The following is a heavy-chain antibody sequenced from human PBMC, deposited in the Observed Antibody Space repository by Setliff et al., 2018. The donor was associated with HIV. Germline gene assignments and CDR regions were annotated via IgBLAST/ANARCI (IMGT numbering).Heavy chain of an antibody. V-gene: IGHV4-59*12. J-gene: IGHJ4*02. CDR1: GGSINSYY. CDR2: IYYSGST. CDR3: VSGPLSGYGYYFDY. D-gene: IGHD3-3*01. Sequence: SETLSLTCTVSGGSINSYYWSWIRQPPGKGLEWIGYIYYSGSTNYNASLKSRVTISVDTSKNQFSLKLRSVTAADTAVYYCVSGPLSGYGYYFDYWGQGALVPVSS.